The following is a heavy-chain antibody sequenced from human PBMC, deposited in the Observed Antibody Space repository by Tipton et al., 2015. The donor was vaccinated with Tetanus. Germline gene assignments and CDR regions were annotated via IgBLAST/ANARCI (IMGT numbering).Heavy chain of an antibody. V-gene: IGHV4-59*01. CDR3: ARGGLCVGPACAGISPLLDV. J-gene: IGHJ2*01. D-gene: IGHD2-15*01. CDR2: IYYNGST. CDR1: GGSISYYY. Sequence: TLSLTCSVSGGSISYYYWSWIRQSPGKGLEWIGHIYYNGSTKYNPSLNSRVTVSLDTSKKHFSLRLSSVTAADTAVYYCARGGLCVGPACAGISPLLDVWGRGTLVTVSS.